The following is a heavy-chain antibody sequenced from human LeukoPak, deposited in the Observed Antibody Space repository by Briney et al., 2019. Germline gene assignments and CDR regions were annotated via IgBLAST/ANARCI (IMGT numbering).Heavy chain of an antibody. CDR2: IYYSGST. V-gene: IGHV4-39*01. D-gene: IGHD3-10*01. CDR1: GFSISENRY. J-gene: IGHJ4*02. Sequence: SETLSLTCAVSGFSISENRYWGWIRQPPGKGLEWIGSIYYSGSTYYNPSLKSRVTISVDTSKNQFSLKLNSVTATDTAVYYCARHYGPWGQGTLVTVSS. CDR3: ARHYGP.